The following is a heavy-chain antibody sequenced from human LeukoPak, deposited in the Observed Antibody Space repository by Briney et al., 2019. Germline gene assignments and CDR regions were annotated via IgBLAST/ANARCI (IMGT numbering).Heavy chain of an antibody. J-gene: IGHJ4*02. CDR2: IIPIFGTA. CDR3: ARGPELERFDY. V-gene: IGHV1-69*05. D-gene: IGHD1-1*01. CDR1: GGTFSSYA. Sequence: SVTVSCKASGGTFSSYAISWVRQAPGQGLERMGGIIPIFGTANYAQKFQGRVTITTDESTSTAYMELSSLRSEDTAVYYCARGPELERFDYWGQGTLVTVSS.